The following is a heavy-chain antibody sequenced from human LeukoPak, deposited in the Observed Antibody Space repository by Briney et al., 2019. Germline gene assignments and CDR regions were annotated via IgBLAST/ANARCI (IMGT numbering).Heavy chain of an antibody. Sequence: KLSCKASGYTFTGYYTHWVRQAPGKGLEWGTVISYYGSNKYYADSENRRITISTDKSKNTRYLQMYRLTAWDTTAYYCGRGIAVAGTVDYWGQGTLVTVSS. CDR2: ISYYGSNK. V-gene: IGHV3-30*04. CDR1: GYTFTGYY. D-gene: IGHD6-19*01. CDR3: GRGIAVAGTVDY. J-gene: IGHJ4*02.